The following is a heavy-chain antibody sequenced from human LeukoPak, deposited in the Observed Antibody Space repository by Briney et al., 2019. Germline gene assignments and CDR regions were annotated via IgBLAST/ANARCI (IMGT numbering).Heavy chain of an antibody. J-gene: IGHJ4*02. Sequence: ASVKVSRKASGYTFTSYGISWVRQAPGQGLEWMGWISAYNGNTNYAQKLQGRVTMTTDTSTSTAYMELRSLRSDDTAVYYCARDPLLLWFGELHYWGQGPLVTVSS. CDR2: ISAYNGNT. CDR3: ARDPLLLWFGELHY. CDR1: GYTFTSYG. D-gene: IGHD3-10*01. V-gene: IGHV1-18*01.